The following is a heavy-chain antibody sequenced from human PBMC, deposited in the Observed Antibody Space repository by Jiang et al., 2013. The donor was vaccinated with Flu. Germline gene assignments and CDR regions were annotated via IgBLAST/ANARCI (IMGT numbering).Heavy chain of an antibody. Sequence: QLVESGAEVKKPGASVKVSCKASGYTFTGYYIHWVRQAPGQGLEWMGWINPNSGGTNYAQKFQGRVTMTRDTSISAAYMELSRLRSDDTAVYYCAREMVGDGAFDIWGQGTMVTVSS. V-gene: IGHV1-2*02. J-gene: IGHJ3*02. CDR2: INPNSGGT. D-gene: IGHD2-8*01. CDR3: AREMVGDGAFDI. CDR1: GYTFTGYY.